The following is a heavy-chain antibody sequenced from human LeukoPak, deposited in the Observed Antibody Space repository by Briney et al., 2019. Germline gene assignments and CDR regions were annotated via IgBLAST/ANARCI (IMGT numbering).Heavy chain of an antibody. V-gene: IGHV1-58*02. CDR1: GFTFTSSA. CDR2: IVVGSGNT. J-gene: IGHJ4*02. CDR3: AARIVGSQGGFDY. Sequence: SVKFSCKASGFTFTSSAMQWVRQARGQRLEWIGWIVVGSGNTNYAQKFQERVTITRDMSTSTAYMELSSLGSEDTAVYYCAARIVGSQGGFDYWGQGTLVTVSS. D-gene: IGHD1-26*01.